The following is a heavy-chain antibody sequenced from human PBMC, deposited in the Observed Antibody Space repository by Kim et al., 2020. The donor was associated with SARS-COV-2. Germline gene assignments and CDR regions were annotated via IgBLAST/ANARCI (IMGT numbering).Heavy chain of an antibody. CDR3: ARVGLDVVAGYFDY. CDR2: IHDSGNT. J-gene: IGHJ4*02. Sequence: SETLSLTCSVSGGSISSGGHIWSWIRQLPGGGLEWIGNIHDSGNTEYHLSLKSRLSISIDTSKNQFSLKMTSVTAADTAVYYCARVGLDVVAGYFDYWGQGTLVTVSS. CDR1: GGSISSGGHI. D-gene: IGHD2-15*01. V-gene: IGHV4-31*03.